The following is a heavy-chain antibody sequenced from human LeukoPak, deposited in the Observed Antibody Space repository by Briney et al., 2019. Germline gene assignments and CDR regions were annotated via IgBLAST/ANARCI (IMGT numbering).Heavy chain of an antibody. D-gene: IGHD6-13*01. Sequence: SVKASCKASGGTFSSYAISWVRQAPGQGLEWMGGIIPIFGTANYAQKFQGRVTITADESTSTAYMELSSLRSEDTAVYNCASLSPSPSGIAYPEGNWGQGTLVTVSS. V-gene: IGHV1-69*13. CDR2: IIPIFGTA. CDR3: ASLSPSPSGIAYPEGN. CDR1: GGTFSSYA. J-gene: IGHJ4*02.